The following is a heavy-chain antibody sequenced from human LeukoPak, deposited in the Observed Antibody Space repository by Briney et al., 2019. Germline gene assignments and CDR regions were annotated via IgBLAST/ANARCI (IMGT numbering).Heavy chain of an antibody. CDR1: GYTFTSYD. V-gene: IGHV1-8*01. CDR2: MNPNSGNT. CDR3: ARGPEGWFDP. J-gene: IGHJ5*02. D-gene: IGHD1-14*01. Sequence: ASVKVSCKASGYTFTSYDINWVRQATGQGLEWMGYMNPNSGNTGFAQKFQGRVTMTWNTSISTAYMELSGLRSEDTAVYYCARGPEGWFDPWGQGTLVTVSS.